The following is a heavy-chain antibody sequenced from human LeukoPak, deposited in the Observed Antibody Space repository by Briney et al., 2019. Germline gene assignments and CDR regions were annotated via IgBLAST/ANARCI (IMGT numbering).Heavy chain of an antibody. J-gene: IGHJ4*02. CDR2: IYPGDSDT. D-gene: IGHD3-3*01. CDR1: GYSFTSYW. V-gene: IGHV5-51*01. CDR3: ARHGVLNAADY. Sequence: GASLHISFKGSGYSFTSYWIGWVRHVPGKGLEWKGIIYPGDSDTRYSPFFQGQVTISADKSISTAYLQWSSLKASDTAMYYCARHGVLNAADYWGQGTLVTVSS.